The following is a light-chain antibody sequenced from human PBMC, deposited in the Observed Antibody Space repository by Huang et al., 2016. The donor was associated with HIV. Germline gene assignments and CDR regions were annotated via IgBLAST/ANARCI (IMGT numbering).Light chain of an antibody. CDR2: DTS. CDR3: QQRSA. Sequence: EIVLTQSPPTLSLSPGERATLTCRASQSVRNYLAWYPLKSGQAPRLLIYDTSNRAPGIPDRFSGSGSGTDFTLTISNLEPGDFAVYYCQQRSAFGGGTRVEFK. V-gene: IGKV3-11*01. CDR1: QSVRNY. J-gene: IGKJ4*01.